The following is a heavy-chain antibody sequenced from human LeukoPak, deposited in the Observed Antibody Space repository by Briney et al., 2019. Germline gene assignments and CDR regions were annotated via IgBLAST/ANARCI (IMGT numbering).Heavy chain of an antibody. D-gene: IGHD6-13*01. CDR3: ATPYSSSSRYFDL. CDR1: GGSISSSSYS. J-gene: IGHJ2*01. CDR2: IYYSGTT. Sequence: PSETLSLTCTVSGGSISSSSYSWGWIRQPPGKGLEWIGSIYYSGTTYYNPSLKSRVTISVDTSKIQFSLKLSSVAATDTAVYFCATPYSSSSRYFDLWGRGTLVTVSS. V-gene: IGHV4-39*01.